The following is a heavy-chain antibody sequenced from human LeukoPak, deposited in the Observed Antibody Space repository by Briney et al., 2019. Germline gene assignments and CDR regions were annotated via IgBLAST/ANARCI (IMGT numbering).Heavy chain of an antibody. D-gene: IGHD1-26*01. CDR2: IYSGGST. V-gene: IGHV3-53*01. Sequence: GGSLRLSCAASGFTFSSYRMNWIRQAPGKGLEWVSVIYSGGSTYYADSVKGRFTISRDNSKNTVFLQMNSLRGEDTAVYYCARDRSVGTTTGWFDPWGQGTLVTVSS. CDR1: GFTFSSYR. J-gene: IGHJ5*02. CDR3: ARDRSVGTTTGWFDP.